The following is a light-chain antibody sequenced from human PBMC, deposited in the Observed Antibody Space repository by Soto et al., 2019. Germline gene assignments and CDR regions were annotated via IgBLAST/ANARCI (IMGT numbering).Light chain of an antibody. CDR3: QRYGTSLPLT. V-gene: IGKV3-20*01. J-gene: IGKJ4*01. CDR2: GAS. Sequence: EIVLTQSPGTLSSSPGDRATLSCRASQSVSSNYLAWYQQKPGQAPRLLIYGASSRATGIPDRFSGSGSGTDFTLTISRLEPEDFAVYYCQRYGTSLPLTFGGGTKVEIK. CDR1: QSVSSNY.